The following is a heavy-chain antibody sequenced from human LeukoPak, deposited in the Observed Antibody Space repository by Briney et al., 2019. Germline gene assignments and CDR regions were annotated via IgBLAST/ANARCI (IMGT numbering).Heavy chain of an antibody. Sequence: SETLSLTCTVSGDSISNYYWSWIRQPARKGLQWIGRIYSSGSTNYNPSLKSRVTMSVDTSKNQFSLKLSSVTAADTAVYYCARQELLYPQFDYWGQGTLVTVSS. J-gene: IGHJ4*02. CDR3: ARQELLYPQFDY. CDR2: IYSSGST. CDR1: GDSISNYY. V-gene: IGHV4-4*07. D-gene: IGHD2-2*02.